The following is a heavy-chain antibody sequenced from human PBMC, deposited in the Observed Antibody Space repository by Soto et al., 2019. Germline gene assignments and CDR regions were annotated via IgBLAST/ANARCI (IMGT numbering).Heavy chain of an antibody. CDR2: IIPIFGTA. D-gene: IGHD6-19*01. Sequence: ASVKVSCKASGGTFSSYAISWVRQAPGQGLEWMGGIIPIFGTAQYAQKLQGRVTITADESTSTVYMDLTSLTSDDTAVYYCARGLFGQQWLVGFDTWGQGTLVTVSS. CDR1: GGTFSSYA. CDR3: ARGLFGQQWLVGFDT. J-gene: IGHJ4*02. V-gene: IGHV1-69*13.